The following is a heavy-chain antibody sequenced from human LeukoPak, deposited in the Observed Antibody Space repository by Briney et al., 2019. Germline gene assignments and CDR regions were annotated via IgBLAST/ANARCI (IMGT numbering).Heavy chain of an antibody. CDR3: ANLMDLSIRRFDY. V-gene: IGHV3-30-3*02. J-gene: IGHJ4*02. CDR2: ISYDGSNK. CDR1: GFTFSSYA. Sequence: GGSLRLSCATSGFTFSSYAMHWVRQAPGKGLEWVAVISYDGSNKYYADSVKGRFTISRDNSKNTLYLQMNSLRAEDTAVYYCANLMDLSIRRFDYWGQGTLVTVSS. D-gene: IGHD6-6*01.